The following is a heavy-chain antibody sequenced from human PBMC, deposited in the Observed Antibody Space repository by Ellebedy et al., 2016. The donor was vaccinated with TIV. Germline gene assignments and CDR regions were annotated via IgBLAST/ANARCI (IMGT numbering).Heavy chain of an antibody. V-gene: IGHV3-7*03. J-gene: IGHJ5*02. CDR3: VRNRASLGP. Sequence: GESLKISCEASGFSFTSHWMSWARQAPGKGLEWVTSINHDGNEKNYVDSVKGRFTISRDNAKNSLFLHMNNLRAEDTAVYYCVRNRASLGPWGQGTLVTVSS. CDR1: GFSFTSHW. D-gene: IGHD3-10*01. CDR2: INHDGNEK.